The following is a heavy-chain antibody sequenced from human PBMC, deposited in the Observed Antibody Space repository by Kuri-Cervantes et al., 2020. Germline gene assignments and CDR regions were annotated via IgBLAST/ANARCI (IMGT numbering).Heavy chain of an antibody. Sequence: SETLSLTCAVSGYSISSGYYWGWIRQPPGKGLEWIGSIYHSGSTYYNPSLKSRVTISVDKSKNQFSLKLSSVTAADTAVYYCARDLRRYCGGDCYSYWYFDLWGRGTLVTVSS. CDR1: GYSISSGYY. CDR3: ARDLRRYCGGDCYSYWYFDL. V-gene: IGHV4-38-2*02. CDR2: IYHSGST. D-gene: IGHD2-21*02. J-gene: IGHJ2*01.